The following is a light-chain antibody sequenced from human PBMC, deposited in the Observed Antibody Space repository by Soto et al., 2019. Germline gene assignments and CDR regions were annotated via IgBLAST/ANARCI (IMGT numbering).Light chain of an antibody. CDR1: SSDVGGYNY. Sequence: QSVLTHPPSASGSPGQSVTTSCTGTSSDVGGYNYVSWYQQYPGRAPKLMIYEVTKRPSGVPDRFSGSKSGNTASLTVSGLQAEDEADYYCSSYAASNNFYFVFGGGTKLTVL. J-gene: IGLJ3*02. CDR2: EVT. CDR3: SSYAASNNFYFV. V-gene: IGLV2-8*01.